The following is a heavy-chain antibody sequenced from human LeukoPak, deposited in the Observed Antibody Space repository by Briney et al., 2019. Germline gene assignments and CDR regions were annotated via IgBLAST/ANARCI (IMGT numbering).Heavy chain of an antibody. D-gene: IGHD5-18*01. CDR2: IYYSGST. Sequence: SQTLSLTCTVSGGSISSGGYYWSWIRQPPGKGLEWIGYIYYSGSTNYNPSLKSRVTISVDTSKNQFSLKLSSVTAADTAVYYCARQWPDTAMRSAFDIWGQGTMVTVSS. V-gene: IGHV4-61*08. CDR3: ARQWPDTAMRSAFDI. J-gene: IGHJ3*02. CDR1: GGSISSGGYY.